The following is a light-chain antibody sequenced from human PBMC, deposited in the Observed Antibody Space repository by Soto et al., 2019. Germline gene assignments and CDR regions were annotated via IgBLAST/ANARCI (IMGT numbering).Light chain of an antibody. Sequence: DIQMTQSPSTLSASVGDRVTITCRASQSISSWLAWYQQKPGKAPKALIYDVSSLESGVPSRFSGSGSGTEFTLTISSLQPDDFATYYCQQYNTFWTFGPGTKVDIK. J-gene: IGKJ1*01. CDR1: QSISSW. CDR3: QQYNTFWT. CDR2: DVS. V-gene: IGKV1-5*01.